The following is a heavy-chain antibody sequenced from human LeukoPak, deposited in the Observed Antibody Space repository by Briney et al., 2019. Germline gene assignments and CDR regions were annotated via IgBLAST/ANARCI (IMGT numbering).Heavy chain of an antibody. Sequence: GESLKISCKGSGYSFTSYWIGRVRQMPGKGLEWMGIIYPGDSDTRHSPSFQGQVTISADKSISTAYLQWSSLKASDTAMYYCARSAVAGTYYYYYGMDVWGQGTTVTVSS. D-gene: IGHD6-19*01. J-gene: IGHJ6*02. V-gene: IGHV5-51*01. CDR2: IYPGDSDT. CDR1: GYSFTSYW. CDR3: ARSAVAGTYYYYYGMDV.